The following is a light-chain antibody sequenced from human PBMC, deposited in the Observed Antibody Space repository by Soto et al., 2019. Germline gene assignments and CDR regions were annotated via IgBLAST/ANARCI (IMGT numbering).Light chain of an antibody. Sequence: EIVLTQSPGTLSLSPGERATLSCRASQSVSTNQLAWYQQEPGQAPRLLIYGASSRATGIPARFSGSWSGTDFTLTINGLEPEDSAVYYCQQRGNWPPTWTFGQGTKVDIK. V-gene: IGKV3D-20*02. J-gene: IGKJ1*01. CDR3: QQRGNWPPTWT. CDR1: QSVSTNQ. CDR2: GAS.